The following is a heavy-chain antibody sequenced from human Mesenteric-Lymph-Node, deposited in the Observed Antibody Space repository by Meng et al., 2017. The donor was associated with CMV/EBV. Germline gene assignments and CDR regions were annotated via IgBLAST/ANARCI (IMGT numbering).Heavy chain of an antibody. J-gene: IGHJ4*02. CDR2: IFNSEST. V-gene: IGHV4-61*01. Sequence: SGRSVSSGLYYWSWIRRTPGKQLEWIGYIFNSESTNCSPTLKSRVTMSLDTSNDQFSLKLSSVTAADTTVYYCARDGVATRPYVGIDYWGQGTLVTVSS. CDR3: ARDGVATRPYVGIDY. D-gene: IGHD6-6*01. CDR1: GRSVSSGLYY.